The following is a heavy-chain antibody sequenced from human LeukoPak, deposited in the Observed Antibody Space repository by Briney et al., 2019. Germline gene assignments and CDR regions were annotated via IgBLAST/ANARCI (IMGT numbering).Heavy chain of an antibody. CDR1: GYSISSGYY. V-gene: IGHV4-38-2*01. CDR3: ARGVLLQSWFDP. J-gene: IGHJ5*02. D-gene: IGHD3-10*01. Sequence: PSETLSLTCAVSGYSISSGYYWGWIRQPPGKGLEGFGSIYHSGSTYYNPSIKSRVTISVDTSKNQFSLKLSSVTAADTAVYYCARGVLLQSWFDPWGQGTLVTVSS. CDR2: IYHSGST.